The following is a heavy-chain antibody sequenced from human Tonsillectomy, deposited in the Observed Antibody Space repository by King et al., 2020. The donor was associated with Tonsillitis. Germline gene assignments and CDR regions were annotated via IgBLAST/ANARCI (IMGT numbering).Heavy chain of an antibody. J-gene: IGHJ2*01. CDR1: GFTFDDYA. V-gene: IGHV3-9*01. Sequence: DVQLVESGGGLVQPGRSLRLSCAASGFTFDDYAMHWVRQAPGKGLEWVSGISWNSGTIGYADSVKGRFTISRDNAKNSLFLQMNSLRAEDTALYYCAKDMLSGGEYYYDSSGYYSNWYFDLWGRGALVTVSS. CDR2: ISWNSGTI. D-gene: IGHD3-22*01. CDR3: AKDMLSGGEYYYDSSGYYSNWYFDL.